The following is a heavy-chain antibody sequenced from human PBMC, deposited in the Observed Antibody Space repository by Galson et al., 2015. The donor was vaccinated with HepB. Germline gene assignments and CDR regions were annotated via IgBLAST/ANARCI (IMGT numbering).Heavy chain of an antibody. CDR3: ARDFRSGYFTGAFDI. CDR1: GGTFSSYA. Sequence: QSGAEVKKPGESLRISCKASGGTFSSYAISWVRQAPGQGLEWMGRIIPILGIANYAQKFQGRVTITADKSTSTAYMELSSLRSEDTAVYYCARDFRSGYFTGAFDIWGQGTMVTVSS. V-gene: IGHV1-69*04. D-gene: IGHD3-3*01. J-gene: IGHJ3*02. CDR2: IIPILGIA.